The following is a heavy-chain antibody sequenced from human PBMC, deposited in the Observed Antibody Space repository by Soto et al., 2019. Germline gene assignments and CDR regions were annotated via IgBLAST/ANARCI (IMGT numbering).Heavy chain of an antibody. J-gene: IGHJ6*03. CDR3: ARVTIFGVVIIPHYYYYYMDV. CDR2: ISAYNGNT. Sequence: QVQLVQSGAEVKKPGASVKVSCKASGYTFTSYGISWVRQAPGQGLEWMGWISAYNGNTNYAQKLQGRVTMTTDTSTSTAYMELRSLRSDDTDVYYCARVTIFGVVIIPHYYYYYMDVWGKGTTVTVSS. CDR1: GYTFTSYG. V-gene: IGHV1-18*01. D-gene: IGHD3-3*01.